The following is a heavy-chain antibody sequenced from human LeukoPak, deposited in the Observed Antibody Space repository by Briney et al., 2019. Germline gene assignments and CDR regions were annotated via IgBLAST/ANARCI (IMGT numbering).Heavy chain of an antibody. J-gene: IGHJ4*02. CDR3: ATTPGDYGDYNFSDY. CDR1: GGSISSSSYY. Sequence: PSETLPLTCTVSGGSISSSSYYWGWIRQPPGKGLEWIGSIYYSGSTYYNPSLKSRVTISVDTSKNQFSLKLSSVTAADTAVYYCATTPGDYGDYNFSDYWGQGTLVTVSS. CDR2: IYYSGST. V-gene: IGHV4-39*01. D-gene: IGHD4-17*01.